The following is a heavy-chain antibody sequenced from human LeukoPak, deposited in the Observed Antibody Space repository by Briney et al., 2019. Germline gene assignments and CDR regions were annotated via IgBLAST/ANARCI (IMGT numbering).Heavy chain of an antibody. V-gene: IGHV4-31*03. Sequence: SQTLSLTCTVSGDSISSGGYYWTWIRQHSGKGLEWIGYIYHSGSTYYNPSLKGRVTMSVDTSKNQFSLNLSSVTAADTAVYYCARGRGSSWYYFDYWGQGTLVTVSS. D-gene: IGHD6-13*01. CDR3: ARGRGSSWYYFDY. J-gene: IGHJ4*02. CDR1: GDSISSGGYY. CDR2: IYHSGST.